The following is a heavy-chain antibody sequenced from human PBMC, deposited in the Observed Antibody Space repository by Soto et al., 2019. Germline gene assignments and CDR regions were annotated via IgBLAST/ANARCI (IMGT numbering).Heavy chain of an antibody. D-gene: IGHD6-19*01. CDR1: GVSINSGGYY. CDR3: ARGSQAEKRGLDI. V-gene: IGHV4-31*03. CDR2: IYYTGHT. J-gene: IGHJ3*02. Sequence: QVQLQESGPGLVKPSQTLSLTCSVSGVSINSGGYYWSWIRHHPGKGLEWIGYIYYTGHTFYNASLKSRVAKSIDTSKNSISLKLRPVNAADTAGYYWARGSQAEKRGLDIWGQGTMVTVSS.